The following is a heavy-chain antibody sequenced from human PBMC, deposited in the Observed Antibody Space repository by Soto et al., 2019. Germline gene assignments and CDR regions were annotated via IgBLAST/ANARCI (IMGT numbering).Heavy chain of an antibody. CDR3: ARLYYYGSGTLNGGYYYGMDV. D-gene: IGHD3-10*01. J-gene: IGHJ6*02. V-gene: IGHV1-69*13. CDR1: GGTFSSYA. Sequence: SVKVSCKASGGTFSSYAISWVRQAPGQGLEWMGGIIPIFGTANYAQKFQGRVTITADESTSTAYMELSSLRSEDTAVYYCARLYYYGSGTLNGGYYYGMDVWGQGTTVTAP. CDR2: IIPIFGTA.